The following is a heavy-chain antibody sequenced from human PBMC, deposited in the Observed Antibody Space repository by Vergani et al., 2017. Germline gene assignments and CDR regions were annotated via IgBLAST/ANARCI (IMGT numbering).Heavy chain of an antibody. J-gene: IGHJ2*01. CDR1: GGSISSSSYY. CDR3: ARGWDYGGNLGYWYFDL. V-gene: IGHV4-39*07. D-gene: IGHD4-23*01. Sequence: QLQLQESGPGLVKPSETLSLTCTVSGGSISSSSYYWGWIRQPPGKGLEWIGSIYYSGSTYYNPSLKSRVTISVDTSKNQFSLKLSSVTAADTAVYYCARGWDYGGNLGYWYFDLWGRGTLVTVSS. CDR2: IYYSGST.